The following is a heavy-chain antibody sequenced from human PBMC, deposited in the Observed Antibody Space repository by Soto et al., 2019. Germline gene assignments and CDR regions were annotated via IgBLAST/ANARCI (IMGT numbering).Heavy chain of an antibody. Sequence: QLQLPESGPGLVKPSETLSLTCTVSGVAISDTSYYLGWIRQPPGKVLEWIGTIYFNGNTFYNPSLKSRLTISVDTSITQFSLRLTSVTAADTAVYYCARQGSSWGQGTLVAVSS. V-gene: IGHV4-39*01. CDR2: IYFNGNT. CDR1: GVAISDTSYY. J-gene: IGHJ5*02. CDR3: ARQGSS.